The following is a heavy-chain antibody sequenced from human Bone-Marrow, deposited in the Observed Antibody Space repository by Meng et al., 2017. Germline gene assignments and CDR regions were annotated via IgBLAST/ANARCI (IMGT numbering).Heavy chain of an antibody. CDR3: ARGPDYDILTGYYYRGGIDY. Sequence: SETLSLTCTVSGGSISSGGYYWSWIRQHPGKGLEWIGYIYYSGSTYYNPSLKSRVTISVDTSKNQFSLELSSVTAADTAVYYCARGPDYDILTGYYYRGGIDYWGQGTLVTVSS. V-gene: IGHV4-31*03. J-gene: IGHJ4*02. CDR2: IYYSGST. CDR1: GGSISSGGYY. D-gene: IGHD3-9*01.